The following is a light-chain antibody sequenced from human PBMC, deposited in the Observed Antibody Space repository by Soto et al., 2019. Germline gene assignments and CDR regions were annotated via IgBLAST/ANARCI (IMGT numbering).Light chain of an antibody. J-gene: IGKJ5*01. CDR1: QSVSSN. CDR2: DAS. V-gene: IGKV3-15*01. CDR3: QQYNNWPPIT. Sequence: EIVMTQSPATLSVSPGERATLSFRASQSVSSNLAWYQQKPGQAPRLLIYDASTRATGIPARFSGSGPGTEFTLTISSLQSEDFAVYYCQQYNNWPPITFGQGTRLEIK.